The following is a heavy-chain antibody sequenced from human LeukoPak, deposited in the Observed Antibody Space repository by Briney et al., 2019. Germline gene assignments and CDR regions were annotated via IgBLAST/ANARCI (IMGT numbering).Heavy chain of an antibody. CDR1: GXSISSSY. J-gene: IGHJ1*01. CDR3: ARDQTYYVSSGYYYVTYLQH. D-gene: IGHD3-22*01. CDR2: MSSGGST. Sequence: SETLSLTCTVSGXSISSSYCTWIRQSAGEGLEWIGRMSSGGSTTYNPSFKGRVTMSLDTSKRQFSLNLSSVTAADTAVYYCARDQTYYVSSGYYYVTYLQHWGQGILVTVSS. V-gene: IGHV4-4*07.